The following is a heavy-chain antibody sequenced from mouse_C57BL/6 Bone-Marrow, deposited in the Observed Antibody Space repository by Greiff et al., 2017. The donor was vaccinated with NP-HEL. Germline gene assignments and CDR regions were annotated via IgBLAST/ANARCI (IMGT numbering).Heavy chain of an antibody. V-gene: IGHV5-12*01. D-gene: IGHD6-1*01. CDR1: GFTFSDYY. Sequence: EVQRVESGGGLVQPGGSLKLSCAASGFTFSDYYMYWVRQTPEKRLEWVAYISNGGGSTYYPDTVKGRFTISRDNAKNTLYLQMSRLKSEDTAMYYCARRQGWYFDVWGTGTTVTVSS. CDR2: ISNGGGST. J-gene: IGHJ1*03. CDR3: ARRQGWYFDV.